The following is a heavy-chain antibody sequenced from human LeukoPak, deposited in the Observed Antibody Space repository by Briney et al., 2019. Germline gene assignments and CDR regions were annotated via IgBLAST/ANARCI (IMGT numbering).Heavy chain of an antibody. J-gene: IGHJ4*02. CDR1: GFTFSSYT. CDR2: ISGGNSYI. V-gene: IGHV3-21*01. CDR3: ARGFSPDY. D-gene: IGHD3-3*01. Sequence: GGSLRLSCAASGFTFSSYTMNWVRQAPGKGLEWVSSISGGNSYIYYVVSVKGRFTISRDNTKNSLYLQMNSLRAEDTAVYYCARGFSPDYWGQGTLVTVSS.